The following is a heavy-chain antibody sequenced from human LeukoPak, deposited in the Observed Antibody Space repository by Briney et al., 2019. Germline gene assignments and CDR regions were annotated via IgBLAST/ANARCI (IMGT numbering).Heavy chain of an antibody. CDR1: GYTFTGYY. Sequence: GASVKVSCKTTGYTFTGYYMHWVRQAPGQGLEWMGWINPNSGGTNYAQKFQGRVTMTRDSSISTAYMDLSRLRSDDTAVYYCARDLGSSQYLISANWFAPWGQGTLVTVSS. CDR3: ARDLGSSQYLISANWFAP. V-gene: IGHV1-2*02. J-gene: IGHJ5*02. CDR2: INPNSGGT. D-gene: IGHD3-16*01.